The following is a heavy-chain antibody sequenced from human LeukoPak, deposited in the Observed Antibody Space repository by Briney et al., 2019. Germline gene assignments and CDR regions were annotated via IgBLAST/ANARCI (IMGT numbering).Heavy chain of an antibody. D-gene: IGHD4-17*01. Sequence: GGSLRLSCTVSGFTVSSNSMSWVRQAPGKGLEWVSFIYSDNTHYSDSEKGRFTISRDNSKNTLYLQMNSLRAEDTAVYYCARESGSVTSEVDFDYWGQGTLVTVSS. J-gene: IGHJ4*02. CDR2: IYSDNT. CDR1: GFTVSSNS. CDR3: ARESGSVTSEVDFDY. V-gene: IGHV3-53*01.